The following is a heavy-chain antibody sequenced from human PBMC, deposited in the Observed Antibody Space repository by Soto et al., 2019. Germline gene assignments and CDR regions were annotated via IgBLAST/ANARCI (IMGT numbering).Heavy chain of an antibody. CDR1: GYPFITYF. CDR2: INPSRGTT. J-gene: IGHJ5*02. Sequence: QVQLVQSAAEVKKPGAAVKVSCKASGYPFITYFMHWVRQAPGQGLEWMGVINPSRGTTTYAQTFEDRVTMTGYTSASTVYVERSCLRSEDTAMYECARSYISSSYWLDPWGQGTLVTVTS. D-gene: IGHD6-6*01. V-gene: IGHV1-46*03. CDR3: ARSYISSSYWLDP.